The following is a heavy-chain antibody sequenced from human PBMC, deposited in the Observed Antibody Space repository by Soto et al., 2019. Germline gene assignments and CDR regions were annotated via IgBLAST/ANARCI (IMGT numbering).Heavy chain of an antibody. D-gene: IGHD6-19*01. V-gene: IGHV3-48*01. CDR2: ITSDGGVT. CDR1: GFTFSDYS. CDR3: AKGKQWLLPGWFDP. Sequence: EVQLVESGGGLVHPGGSLRLSCAASGFTFSDYSMNWVRQAPGKGLEWVSYITSDGGVTYYADSVKGRFSVSRDNDKNTVYLQMNSLRGEDTALYYCAKGKQWLLPGWFDPWGQGTLVTVSS. J-gene: IGHJ5*02.